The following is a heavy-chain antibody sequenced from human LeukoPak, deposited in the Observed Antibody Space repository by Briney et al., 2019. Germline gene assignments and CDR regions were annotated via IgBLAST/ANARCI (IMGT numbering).Heavy chain of an antibody. CDR1: GGSISSYY. CDR3: ARVRAAAIPYYFDS. V-gene: IGHV4-59*01. D-gene: IGHD6-13*01. Sequence: SETLSLTCTVSGGSISSYYWSWIRQPPGKGLEWIGYIYYSGSTNYKPSLKSRVTISVDTSKNQFSLKLSSVTAADTAVYYCARVRAAAIPYYFDSWGQGTLVTVSS. J-gene: IGHJ4*02. CDR2: IYYSGST.